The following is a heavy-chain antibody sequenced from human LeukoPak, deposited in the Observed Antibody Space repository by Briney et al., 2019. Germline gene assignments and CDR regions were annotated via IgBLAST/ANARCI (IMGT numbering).Heavy chain of an antibody. CDR2: IYPGDSDT. V-gene: IGHV5-51*01. CDR3: ARQEYCSGGSCYTWFDP. J-gene: IGHJ5*02. D-gene: IGHD2-15*01. CDR1: GYSFTSYW. Sequence: GESLKISCKGSGYSFTSYWIGWVRQMPGKGLEWMGIIYPGDSDTRYSPSFQGQVTISADKSISTAFLQWSSLKASDTAMYYCARQEYCSGGSCYTWFDPWGQGTLVTVSS.